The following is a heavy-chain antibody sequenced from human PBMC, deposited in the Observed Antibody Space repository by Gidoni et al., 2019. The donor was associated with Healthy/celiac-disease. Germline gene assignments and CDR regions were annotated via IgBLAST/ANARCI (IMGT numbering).Heavy chain of an antibody. CDR1: GFTVSSNY. CDR2: IYSGGST. Sequence: EVQLVESGGGLVQPGGSLRLSCAASGFTVSSNYMSWVRQAPGKGLEWVSVIYSGGSTYYADSVKGRFTISRDNSKNTLYLQMNSLRAEDTAVYYCASRGTIAVAGLSYWGQGTLVTVSS. D-gene: IGHD6-19*01. V-gene: IGHV3-66*02. J-gene: IGHJ4*02. CDR3: ASRGTIAVAGLSY.